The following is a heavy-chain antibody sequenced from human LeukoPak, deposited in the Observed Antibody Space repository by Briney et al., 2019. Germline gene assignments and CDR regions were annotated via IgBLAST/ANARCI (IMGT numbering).Heavy chain of an antibody. Sequence: GGSLRLSCAASGFTFSSYSMNWVRQAPGKGLEWVSSISSSSSYIYYADSVKGRFTISRDNAKNSLYLQMNSLRAEDTAVYYCARSNWDARGALDIWGQGTMVTVSS. CDR1: GFTFSSYS. CDR2: ISSSSSYI. CDR3: ARSNWDARGALDI. D-gene: IGHD7-27*01. J-gene: IGHJ3*02. V-gene: IGHV3-21*06.